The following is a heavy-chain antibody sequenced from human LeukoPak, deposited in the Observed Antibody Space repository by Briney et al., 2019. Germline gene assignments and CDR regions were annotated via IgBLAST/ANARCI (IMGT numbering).Heavy chain of an antibody. J-gene: IGHJ4*02. V-gene: IGHV6-1*01. Sequence: SQTLSLTCVISADSVSSNIATWNWTRQSPSRGLEWLGRTYYRSQWYYDYAVSVRSRITINPDTSKNQFSLQLSSVTPEDTAVYFCARERSSWYYLDYWGQGMLVTVSS. CDR3: ARERSSWYYLDY. D-gene: IGHD6-13*01. CDR1: ADSVSSNIAT. CDR2: TYYRSQWYY.